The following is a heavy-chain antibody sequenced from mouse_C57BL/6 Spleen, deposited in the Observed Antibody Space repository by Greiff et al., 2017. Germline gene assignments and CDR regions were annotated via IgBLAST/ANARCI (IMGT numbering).Heavy chain of an antibody. CDR1: GYTFTDYE. V-gene: IGHV1-15*01. CDR3: TRRGVVATGDY. CDR2: IDPETGGT. Sequence: VQLQQSGAELVRPGASVTLSCKASGYTFTDYEMHWVKQTPVHGLEWIGAIDPETGGTAYNQKFKGKAILTADKSSSTAYMELRSLTSEDSAVYYCTRRGVVATGDYWGQGNTLTVSS. J-gene: IGHJ2*01. D-gene: IGHD1-1*01.